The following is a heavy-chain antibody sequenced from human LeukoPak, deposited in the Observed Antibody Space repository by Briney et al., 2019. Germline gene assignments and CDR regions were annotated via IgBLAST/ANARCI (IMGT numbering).Heavy chain of an antibody. V-gene: IGHV3-23*01. CDR1: GFTFSSYA. J-gene: IGHJ3*02. CDR2: ISGSGGST. D-gene: IGHD1-26*01. Sequence: GGSLRLSCAASGFTFSSYAMSWVRQAPGKGLEWVSAISGSGGSTYYADSVKGRFTISRDNSKNTLYLQMNSLRAEDTAVYYCAKDPNTYSGSYLNAFDIWGQGTMVTVSS. CDR3: AKDPNTYSGSYLNAFDI.